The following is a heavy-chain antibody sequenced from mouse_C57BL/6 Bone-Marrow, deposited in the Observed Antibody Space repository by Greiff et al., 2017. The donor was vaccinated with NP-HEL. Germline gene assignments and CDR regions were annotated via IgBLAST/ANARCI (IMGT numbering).Heavy chain of an antibody. CDR2: SRNKANDYTT. Sequence: DVKLVESGGGLVQSGRSLRLSCATSGFTFSDFYMEWVRQAPGKGLEWIAASRNKANDYTTEYSASVKGRFIVSRDTSQSILYLQMNALRAEDTAIYYCARERAYYAMDYWGQGTSVTVSS. CDR1: GFTFSDFY. V-gene: IGHV7-1*01. J-gene: IGHJ4*01. CDR3: ARERAYYAMDY.